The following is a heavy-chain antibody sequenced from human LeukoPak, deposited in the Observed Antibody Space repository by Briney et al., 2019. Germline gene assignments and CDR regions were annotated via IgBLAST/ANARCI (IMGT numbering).Heavy chain of an antibody. D-gene: IGHD3-10*01. Sequence: GGSLRLSCAASGFTFSSYAMHWVRQAPGKGLEWVAVISYDGSNKYYADSVKGRFTISRDNAKNSLYLQMNSLRAKDTAVYYCARGLLPWFGIDYWGQGTLVTVSS. CDR2: ISYDGSNK. J-gene: IGHJ4*02. CDR1: GFTFSSYA. V-gene: IGHV3-30*04. CDR3: ARGLLPWFGIDY.